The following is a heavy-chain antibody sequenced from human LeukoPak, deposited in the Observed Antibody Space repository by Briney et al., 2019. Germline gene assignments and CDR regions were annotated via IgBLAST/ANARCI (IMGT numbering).Heavy chain of an antibody. CDR2: IYHSGST. CDR1: GGSISSSSYY. D-gene: IGHD3-22*01. CDR3: ARGIYYYDSSGYPNWFDP. J-gene: IGHJ5*02. V-gene: IGHV4-39*07. Sequence: SETLSLTCTVSGGSISSSSYYWGWIRQPPGKGLEWIGSIYHSGSTYYNPSLKSRVTISVDTSKNQFSLKLSSVTAADTAVYYCARGIYYYDSSGYPNWFDPWGQGTLVTVSS.